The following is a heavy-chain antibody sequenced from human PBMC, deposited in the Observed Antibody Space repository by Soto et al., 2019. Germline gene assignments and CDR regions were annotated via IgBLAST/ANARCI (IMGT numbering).Heavy chain of an antibody. V-gene: IGHV1-2*02. J-gene: IGHJ6*02. CDR3: ARNMDYFYGPGSGNGHGV. CDR1: GYTFTAYY. D-gene: IGHD3-10*01. CDR2: INTKFGDT. Sequence: QVQLVQSGAEVKEPGDSVRVSCEASGYTFTAYYIHWVRQVPGQGLEWMGWINTKFGDTTYAQDFQGRVTMIRDMSISTVYMELSRLTSDDTAIYYCARNMDYFYGPGSGNGHGVWGQGTTVTVFS.